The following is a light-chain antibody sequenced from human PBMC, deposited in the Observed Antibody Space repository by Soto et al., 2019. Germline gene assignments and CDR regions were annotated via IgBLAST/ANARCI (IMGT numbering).Light chain of an antibody. J-gene: IGKJ2*01. CDR2: GAS. CDR1: QSVSNND. CDR3: HHYSRSPPYT. V-gene: IGKV3-20*01. Sequence: EIVLTQSPATLSLSPGERATVSCRASQSVSNNDLAWYQQRPGQAPRLVLYGASTRPTGIPDRFSGSGSGTEFTLTISRLEPEDFAVYYCHHYSRSPPYTFGQGTKLDIK.